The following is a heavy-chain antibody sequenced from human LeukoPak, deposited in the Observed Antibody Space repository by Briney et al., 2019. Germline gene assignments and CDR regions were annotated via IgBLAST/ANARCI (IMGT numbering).Heavy chain of an antibody. V-gene: IGHV4-59*06. D-gene: IGHD3-22*01. CDR1: GGSISSYY. CDR3: AREPLNYDSTHFMDY. CDR2: IYYSGST. J-gene: IGHJ4*02. Sequence: SETLSLTCTVSGGSISSYYWSWIRQHPGKGLEWIGYIYYSGSTYYNPSLKSRVAISVDTSKNQFSLKLSSVTAADTAVYYCAREPLNYDSTHFMDYWGQGTLVTVSS.